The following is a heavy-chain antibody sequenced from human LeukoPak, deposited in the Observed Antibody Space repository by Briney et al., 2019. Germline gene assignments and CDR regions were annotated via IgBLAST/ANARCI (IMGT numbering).Heavy chain of an antibody. CDR2: INSDGGGA. Sequence: GGSLRLSCAASGLTFGNNWMQWVRQGPGKGVVWISRINSDGGGAIYADSVKGRFTVSRDNAKNTLYLQMNSLRAEDTAVYYCARDVPHNWFDTWGQGTLVTVSS. CDR3: ARDVPHNWFDT. J-gene: IGHJ5*02. V-gene: IGHV3-74*01. CDR1: GLTFGNNW.